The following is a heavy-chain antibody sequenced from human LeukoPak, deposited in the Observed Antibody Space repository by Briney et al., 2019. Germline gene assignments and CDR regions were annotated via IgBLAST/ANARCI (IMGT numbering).Heavy chain of an antibody. CDR1: GFTFSSYG. CDR3: AKAANYDKTYYFDY. D-gene: IGHD3-9*01. J-gene: IGHJ4*02. Sequence: PGGSLRLSCAASGFTFSSYGMHWVRQAPGKGLEWVAVIWYDGSNKYYADSVKGRFTISRDNSKNTLYLQMNSLRAEDTAVYYRAKAANYDKTYYFDYRGEGTLVTVSS. CDR2: IWYDGSNK. V-gene: IGHV3-33*06.